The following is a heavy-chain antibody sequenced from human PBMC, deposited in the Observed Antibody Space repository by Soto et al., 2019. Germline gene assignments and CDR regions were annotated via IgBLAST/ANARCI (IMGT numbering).Heavy chain of an antibody. Sequence: EVQLVETGGGLIQPGGSLRVSCAASGFTVSSYYMSWVRQAPGKGLEWVSVIYSGGSTYYADSVKGRFTVSRDNSKNRLSLQMNSLRAEDTAVYYCARGRYYYDSSGYHSPFDYWGQGTLVTVSS. D-gene: IGHD3-22*01. CDR2: IYSGGST. CDR3: ARGRYYYDSSGYHSPFDY. CDR1: GFTVSSYY. V-gene: IGHV3-53*02. J-gene: IGHJ4*02.